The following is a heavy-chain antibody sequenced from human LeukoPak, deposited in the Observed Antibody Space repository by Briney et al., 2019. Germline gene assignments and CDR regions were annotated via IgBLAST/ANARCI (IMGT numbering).Heavy chain of an antibody. J-gene: IGHJ4*02. V-gene: IGHV3-48*03. Sequence: GGSLSLSCAASGFSFSVYEMHWVRQAPGKGLEWISDISSSGTTTYYADSVKGRFTISRDNAKNSLYLQMNSLRAEDTAVYYCTTITVASNFDYWGQGTLVTVSS. D-gene: IGHD6-19*01. CDR2: ISSSGTTT. CDR1: GFSFSVYE. CDR3: TTITVASNFDY.